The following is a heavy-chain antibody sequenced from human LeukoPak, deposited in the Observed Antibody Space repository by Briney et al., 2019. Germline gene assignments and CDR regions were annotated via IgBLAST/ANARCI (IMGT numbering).Heavy chain of an antibody. CDR2: IIPILGIA. CDR1: GGTFSSYA. V-gene: IGHV1-69*04. J-gene: IGHJ6*02. Sequence: SVKVSCKASGGTFSSYAISWVRQAPGQGLEWMGRIIPILGIANYAQKFQGRVTITVDKSTSTAYMELSSLRSEDTAVYYCARWITMVRYYYYGMDVWGQGTTVTVSS. D-gene: IGHD3-10*01. CDR3: ARWITMVRYYYYGMDV.